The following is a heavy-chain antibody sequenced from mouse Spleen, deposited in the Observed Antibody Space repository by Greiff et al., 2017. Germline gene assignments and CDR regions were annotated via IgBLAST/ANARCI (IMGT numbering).Heavy chain of an antibody. J-gene: IGHJ2*01. CDR2: IYPGSGNT. CDR1: GYSFTSYY. V-gene: IGHV1-66*01. Sequence: QVQLQQSGPELVKPGASVKISCKASGYSFTSYYIHWVKQRPGQGLEWIGWIYPGSGNTKYNEKFKGKATLTADTSSSTAYMQHSSLTSEDSAVYYCARGILLRYYVDYWGQGTTLTVSS. D-gene: IGHD1-1*01. CDR3: ARGILLRYYVDY.